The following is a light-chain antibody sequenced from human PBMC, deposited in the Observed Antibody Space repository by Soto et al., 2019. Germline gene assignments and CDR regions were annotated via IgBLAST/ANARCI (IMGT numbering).Light chain of an antibody. J-gene: IGKJ4*01. V-gene: IGKV1-27*01. CDR2: AAS. CDR1: QGSSTY. CDR3: QKYDRAPRT. Sequence: DVQMTQAPSSLSASVGDMDTITCRASQGSSTYLAWYQQKPGKVPKLLIYAASILQSGVPSRFSGSGSGTDFTLTISRLQPEDVATYYCQKYDRAPRTFGGGTKVEIK.